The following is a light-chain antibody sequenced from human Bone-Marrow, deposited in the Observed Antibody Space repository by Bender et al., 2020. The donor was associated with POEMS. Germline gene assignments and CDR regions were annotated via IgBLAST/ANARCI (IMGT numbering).Light chain of an antibody. Sequence: QSVLTQPPSASGTPGQRVTISCSGGSSNIGAHAVNWYQHLPATAPKLLIYSSHRRPSEVPDRFSGSRSATSASLAISGLQSEDEADYYCAVWDDSLNGWVFGGGTKLTVL. CDR2: SSH. CDR3: AVWDDSLNGWV. CDR1: SSNIGAHA. V-gene: IGLV1-44*01. J-gene: IGLJ3*02.